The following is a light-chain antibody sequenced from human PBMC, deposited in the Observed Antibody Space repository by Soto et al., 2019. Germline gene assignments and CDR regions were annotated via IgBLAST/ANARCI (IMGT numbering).Light chain of an antibody. J-gene: IGLJ2*01. CDR2: EVS. Sequence: QSVLTQPPSASGSPGQSVTISCTGTSSNVGGYNYVSWYQQHPGKAPKLMIYEVSKRPSGVPERFSGSKSGNTASLTVSGLQAEGEADYYCSSYAGSNNVVFGGGTKLTVL. V-gene: IGLV2-8*01. CDR1: SSNVGGYNY. CDR3: SSYAGSNNVV.